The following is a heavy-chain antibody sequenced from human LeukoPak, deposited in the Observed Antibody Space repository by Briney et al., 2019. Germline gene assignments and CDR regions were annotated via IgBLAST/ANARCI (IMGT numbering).Heavy chain of an antibody. CDR2: VYYSGDT. D-gene: IGHD5-18*01. CDR3: ARGSRPVGIQLWLRALFFDY. Sequence: SETLSLTCTVSGGSIDTNSYYWGWIRQPPEKGLEWIGTVYYSGDTYYNPSLKSRVIISIDTSKNQFSLKLSSVTAADTAVYYCARGSRPVGIQLWLRALFFDYWGQGTLVTVSS. J-gene: IGHJ4*02. V-gene: IGHV4-39*07. CDR1: GGSIDTNSYY.